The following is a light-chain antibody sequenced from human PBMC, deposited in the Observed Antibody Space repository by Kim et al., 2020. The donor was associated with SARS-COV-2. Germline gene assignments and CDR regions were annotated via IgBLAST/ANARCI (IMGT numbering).Light chain of an antibody. Sequence: VTPGQPARITCSGDKLGEKYATWYQHKSGRSPVVVIYQDNKRPSGMTERFSGSSSGNTATLTISGTQPMDEADYYCQTWDSTTVIFGGGTQLTVL. CDR1: KLGEKY. CDR3: QTWDSTTVI. CDR2: QDN. V-gene: IGLV3-1*01. J-gene: IGLJ2*01.